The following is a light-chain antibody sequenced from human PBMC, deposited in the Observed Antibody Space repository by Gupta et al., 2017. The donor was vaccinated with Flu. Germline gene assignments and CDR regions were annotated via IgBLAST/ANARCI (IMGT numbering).Light chain of an antibody. Sequence: NFMLTQLHSVSDSPGITVIISFTRSSGSIASNLQCYQQRPGRAPTTVIFEDNQRPSGVPDRFSGSTDSSSNSASLTISGLKTEDEADYYCQSYDSSIPWVFGGGTKLTVL. CDR2: EDN. CDR1: SGSIASN. CDR3: QSYDSSIPWV. V-gene: IGLV6-57*03. J-gene: IGLJ3*02.